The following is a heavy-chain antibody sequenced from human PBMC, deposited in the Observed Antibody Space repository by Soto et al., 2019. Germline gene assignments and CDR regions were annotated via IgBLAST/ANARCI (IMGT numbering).Heavy chain of an antibody. D-gene: IGHD4-17*01. Sequence: PGGSLRLSCAASGFTVSSNYMSWVRQAPGKGLEWVSVIYSGGSTYYADSVKGRFTISRDNSKNTLYLQMNSLRAEDTAVYYCARQRFWVTTPAYYYYGMDVWGQGTTVTVSS. J-gene: IGHJ6*02. CDR3: ARQRFWVTTPAYYYYGMDV. CDR1: GFTVSSNY. CDR2: IYSGGST. V-gene: IGHV3-53*01.